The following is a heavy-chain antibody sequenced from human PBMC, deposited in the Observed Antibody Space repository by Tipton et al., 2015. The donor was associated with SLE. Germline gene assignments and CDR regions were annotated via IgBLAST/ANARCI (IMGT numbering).Heavy chain of an antibody. CDR2: ISTYNANT. CDR1: GYTFTSYG. V-gene: IGHV1-18*01. Sequence: QLVQSGAEVKKPGASVKVSCKASGYTFTSYGISWVRQAPGQGLEWMGWISTYNANTNYAQKLQGRVTMSTDTSTSTAFMDLRSLRSDDTAVYYCARAPQWDPPTFDIWGQGTMVTVSS. J-gene: IGHJ3*02. CDR3: ARAPQWDPPTFDI. D-gene: IGHD1-26*01.